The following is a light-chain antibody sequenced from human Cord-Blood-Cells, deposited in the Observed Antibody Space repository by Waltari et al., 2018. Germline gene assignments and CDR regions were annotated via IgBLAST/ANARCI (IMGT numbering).Light chain of an antibody. CDR3: QQGYSTPLT. CDR1: QSICSY. CDR2: AAS. Sequence: DIQMTQSPSPLSASVGGRVTITCRASQSICSYLNWYQQKPGKAPTLLIYAASSLQSGVPSRFSGSGSGTDFTLTISSLQPEDFATYYCQQGYSTPLTFGGGTKVEIK. V-gene: IGKV1-39*01. J-gene: IGKJ4*01.